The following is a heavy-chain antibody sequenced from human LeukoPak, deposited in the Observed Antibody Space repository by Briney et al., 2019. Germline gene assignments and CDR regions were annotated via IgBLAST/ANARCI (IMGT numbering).Heavy chain of an antibody. D-gene: IGHD4-11*01. Sequence: GSLRLSCAACGFTFSHYTIGWVRQAPGKGLERVASITSSSSHIYYADSVKGRFTISRDNAKNEVYLQMNSLRGEDTAIYYCARVMMGATVTTFHYYCMDVWGVGTAVTVSS. CDR3: ARVMMGATVTTFHYYCMDV. CDR2: ITSSSSHI. CDR1: GFTFSHYT. J-gene: IGHJ6*03. V-gene: IGHV3-21*01.